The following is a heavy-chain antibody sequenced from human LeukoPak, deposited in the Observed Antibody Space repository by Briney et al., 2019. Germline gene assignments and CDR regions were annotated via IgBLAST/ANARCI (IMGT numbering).Heavy chain of an antibody. J-gene: IGHJ4*02. CDR3: ARAVGYCSGGSCSRNFDY. D-gene: IGHD2-15*01. Sequence: SETLSLTCAVYGGSYSGYYWSWIRQPPGKGLEWIGYIYYSGSTNYNPSLKSRVTISVDTSKNQFSLKLSSVTAADTAVYYCARAVGYCSGGSCSRNFDYWGQGTLVTVSS. CDR2: IYYSGST. CDR1: GGSYSGYY. V-gene: IGHV4-59*01.